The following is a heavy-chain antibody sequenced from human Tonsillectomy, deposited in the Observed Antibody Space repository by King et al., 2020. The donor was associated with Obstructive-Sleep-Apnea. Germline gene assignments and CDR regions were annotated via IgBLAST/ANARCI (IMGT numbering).Heavy chain of an antibody. CDR1: GFTFSSYA. CDR2: INVSGGST. CDR3: AKEKDTYGYGWYFDL. V-gene: IGHV3-23*04. D-gene: IGHD5-18*01. Sequence: VQLVESGGGLAQPGGSLRLSCVASGFTFSSYAMSWVRQAPGKGLEWVSVINVSGGSTYYADSVKGRFTISRDNSKNTLFLQVNSLRAEDTAGYYCAKEKDTYGYGWYFDLWGRGTLVTVSS. J-gene: IGHJ2*01.